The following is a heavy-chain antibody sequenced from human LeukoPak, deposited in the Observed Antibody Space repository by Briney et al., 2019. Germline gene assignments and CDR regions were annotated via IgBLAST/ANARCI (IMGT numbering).Heavy chain of an antibody. Sequence: GGSLRLSCAASGFTFSSYGMHWVRQAPGKGLEGVAFIRYDGSNKYYADSVKGRFTISRDNSKNTLYLQMNSLRAEDTAVYYCAKDQGGYYYYMDVWGKGTTVTISS. CDR2: IRYDGSNK. D-gene: IGHD1-26*01. J-gene: IGHJ6*03. CDR3: AKDQGGYYYYMDV. V-gene: IGHV3-30*02. CDR1: GFTFSSYG.